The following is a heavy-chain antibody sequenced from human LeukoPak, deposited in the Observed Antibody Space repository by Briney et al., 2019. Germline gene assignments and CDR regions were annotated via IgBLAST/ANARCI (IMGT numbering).Heavy chain of an antibody. CDR2: VIPIFGTA. J-gene: IGHJ6*03. Sequence: SAKASCKASGGTPSSYAISWVRPAPGQGLEWMGWVIPIFGTANYAQKFQGRVTITADKSTSTAYMELSSLRSEDTAVYYCARGGGYSYGYGTFYYYYYMAVWGKGTTVTVSS. D-gene: IGHD5-18*01. V-gene: IGHV1-69*06. CDR1: GGTPSSYA. CDR3: ARGGGYSYGYGTFYYYYYMAV.